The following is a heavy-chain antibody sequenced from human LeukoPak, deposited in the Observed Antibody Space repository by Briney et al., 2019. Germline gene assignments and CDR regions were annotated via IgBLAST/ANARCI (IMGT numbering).Heavy chain of an antibody. CDR3: AREYPNCGGDCYFDY. CDR2: IYYSGST. CDR1: GGSISSYY. Sequence: SETLSLTCTGTGGSISSYYWSWVRQPPGKGLEWIGYIYYSGSTNYNPSLKSRVTISVDTSKNQFSLKLSSVTAADTAVYYCAREYPNCGGDCYFDYWGQGTLVTVSS. J-gene: IGHJ4*02. V-gene: IGHV4-59*01. D-gene: IGHD2-21*02.